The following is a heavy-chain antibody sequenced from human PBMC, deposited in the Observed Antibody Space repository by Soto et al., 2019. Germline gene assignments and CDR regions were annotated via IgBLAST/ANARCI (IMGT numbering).Heavy chain of an antibody. J-gene: IGHJ4*02. CDR1: GGTFSRYA. CDR2: IIPIFGTA. D-gene: IGHD6-19*01. CDR3: AREKIAVAGTSGYYFDY. V-gene: IGHV1-69*01. Sequence: QVQLVQSGAEVKKPGSSVKVSCKASGGTFSRYAISWVRQAPGQGLEWMGGIIPIFGTANYAQKFQGRVTITADESTSTAYMELSSLRSEDTAVYYCAREKIAVAGTSGYYFDYWGQGTLVTVSS.